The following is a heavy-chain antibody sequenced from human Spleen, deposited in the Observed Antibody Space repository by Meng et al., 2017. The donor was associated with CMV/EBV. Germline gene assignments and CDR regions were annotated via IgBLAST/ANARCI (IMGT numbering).Heavy chain of an antibody. D-gene: IGHD2-2*01. V-gene: IGHV1-2*02. CDR3: ARDRYCSSTSCYRDYYYGMDV. CDR1: GYTFTGYY. Sequence: ASVKVSCKTSGYTFTGYYMFWVRQAPGQGLEWMGWINPNSGGTNYAQKFQGRVTMTRDTSINTAYMELSRLRSDDTAVYYCARDRYCSSTSCYRDYYYGMDVWGQGTTVTVSS. CDR2: INPNSGGT. J-gene: IGHJ6*02.